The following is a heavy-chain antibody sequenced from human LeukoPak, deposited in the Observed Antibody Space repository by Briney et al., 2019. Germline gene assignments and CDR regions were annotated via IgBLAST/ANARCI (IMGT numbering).Heavy chain of an antibody. Sequence: PSETLSLTCTVSGGSISSYYWNWIRQPPGKGLEWIGYIYYSGSTNYNPSLKSRVTISVDTSKNQFSLKLSSVTAADTAVYYCARDKSWEHRWFDPWGQGTLVTVSS. CDR2: IYYSGST. D-gene: IGHD1/OR15-1a*01. J-gene: IGHJ5*02. CDR3: ARDKSWEHRWFDP. V-gene: IGHV4-59*01. CDR1: GGSISSYY.